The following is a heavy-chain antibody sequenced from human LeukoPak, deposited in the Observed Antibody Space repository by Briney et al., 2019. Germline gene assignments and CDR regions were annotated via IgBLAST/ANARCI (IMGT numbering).Heavy chain of an antibody. D-gene: IGHD1-26*01. CDR1: GGSISSYY. J-gene: IGHJ3*02. V-gene: IGHV4-59*01. CDR3: ARVASGSYDAFDI. CDR2: VYYSGST. Sequence: SETLSLTCTVSGGSISSYYWSWIRQSPGRGLEWNGYVYYSGSTNYNPSLKSRVTISVDTSKNQFSLKLSSVTAADTAVYYCARVASGSYDAFDIWGQGTMVTVSS.